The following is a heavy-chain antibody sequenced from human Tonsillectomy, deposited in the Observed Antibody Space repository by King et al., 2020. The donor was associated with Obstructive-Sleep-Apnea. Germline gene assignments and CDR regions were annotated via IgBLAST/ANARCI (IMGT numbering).Heavy chain of an antibody. CDR3: AREGGYSYGLDY. CDR2: IDCGGST. V-gene: IGHV3-53*04. D-gene: IGHD5-18*01. CDR1: GFTVSRNY. Sequence: VQLVESGGGLVQPGGSLRLSCAASGFTVSRNYMSWVRQAPGKGLEGVSVIDCGGSTDYADSVKGRFTISRHNSKNTRYLQMNSLRAEDTAVYYCAREGGYSYGLDYWGQGTLVTVSS. J-gene: IGHJ4*02.